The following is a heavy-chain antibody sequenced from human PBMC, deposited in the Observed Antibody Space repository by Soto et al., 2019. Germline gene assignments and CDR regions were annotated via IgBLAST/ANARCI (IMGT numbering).Heavy chain of an antibody. CDR2: IWYDGSNK. V-gene: IGHV3-33*01. J-gene: IGHJ4*02. CDR1: GFSFSSYD. Sequence: QVQLVESGGGVVQPGTSLRLSCAASGFSFSSYDIHWVRQAPGKGLEWVAVIWYDGSNKYYADSVKGRFTISRDNSKNTLYLQMNGVRADDTAVYYCARGYSSSRDLGYWGQGTLVTVSS. D-gene: IGHD6-13*01. CDR3: ARGYSSSRDLGY.